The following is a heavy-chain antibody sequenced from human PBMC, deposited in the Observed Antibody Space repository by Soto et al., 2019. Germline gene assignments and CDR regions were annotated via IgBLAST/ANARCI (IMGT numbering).Heavy chain of an antibody. V-gene: IGHV3-7*01. J-gene: IGHJ3*02. Sequence: GPLRLYCAASGFTFSSYWMSWVRQAPGKGLEWVANIKQDGSEKYYVDSVKGRFTISRDNAKNSLYLQMNSLRAEDTAVYYCARDLWMATTRGDDAFDIWGQGTMVTVSS. CDR3: ARDLWMATTRGDDAFDI. CDR2: IKQDGSEK. D-gene: IGHD5-12*01. CDR1: GFTFSSYW.